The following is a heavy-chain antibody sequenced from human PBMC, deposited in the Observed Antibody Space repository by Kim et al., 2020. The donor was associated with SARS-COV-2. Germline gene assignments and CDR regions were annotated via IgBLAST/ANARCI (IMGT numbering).Heavy chain of an antibody. V-gene: IGHV3-11*01. D-gene: IGHD5-12*01. Sequence: GGSLRLSCAASGFKFNEYFMPWVRQAPGKGLEWVSYISTSGNSTDYADSIKGRFTISRDDAKNSLYLQMNSLRGEDTAVYYCARANGFLRGLDLWCLGTVVTVSS. CDR3: ARANGFLRGLDL. CDR2: ISTSGNST. CDR1: GFKFNEYF. J-gene: IGHJ5*02.